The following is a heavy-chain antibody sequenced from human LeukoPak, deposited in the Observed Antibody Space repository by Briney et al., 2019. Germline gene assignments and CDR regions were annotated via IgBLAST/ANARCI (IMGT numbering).Heavy chain of an antibody. D-gene: IGHD4/OR15-4a*01. CDR1: GFTFRTYW. CDR2: IKQDGNEK. V-gene: IGHV3-7*01. Sequence: GGSLRLSCAASGFTFRTYWMSWVRQAPGKGLEWVANIKQDGNEKYYADSVKGRFTISRDNAKNSLDLQMNSLRAEDTAVYYCARDTLGEGEDANYAVYYFDYWGQGTPVTVSS. J-gene: IGHJ4*02. CDR3: ARDTLGEGEDANYAVYYFDY.